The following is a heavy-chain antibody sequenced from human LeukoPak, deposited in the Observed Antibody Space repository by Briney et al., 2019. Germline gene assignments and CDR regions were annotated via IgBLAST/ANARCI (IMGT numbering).Heavy chain of an antibody. CDR1: GGTFSSYA. D-gene: IGHD3-22*01. Sequence: GASVKVSCKASGGTFSSYAISWVRQAPGQGLEWMGWTSAYNGNTNYAQKLQGRVTMTTDTSTSTAYMELRSLRSDDTAVYYCARGVYYYDSSGDAFDIWGQGTMVTVSS. CDR3: ARGVYYYDSSGDAFDI. J-gene: IGHJ3*02. V-gene: IGHV1-18*01. CDR2: TSAYNGNT.